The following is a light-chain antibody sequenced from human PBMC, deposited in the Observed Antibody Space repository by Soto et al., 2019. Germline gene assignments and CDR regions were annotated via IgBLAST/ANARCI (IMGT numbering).Light chain of an antibody. CDR2: VGTGGIVG. J-gene: IGLJ1*01. CDR1: SGYSNYK. Sequence: QAVVTQPPSASASLGASVTLTCTLSSGYSNYKVDWYQQRPGKGPRFVMRVGTGGIVGSKGDGIPDRFSVLGSGLNRYLTIKNIQEEDESDYHCGADHGSGSNFVYVFGTGTKATVL. CDR3: GADHGSGSNFVYV. V-gene: IGLV9-49*01.